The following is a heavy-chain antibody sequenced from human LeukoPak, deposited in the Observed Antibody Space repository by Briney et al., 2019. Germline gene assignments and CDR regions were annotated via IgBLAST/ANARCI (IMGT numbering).Heavy chain of an antibody. D-gene: IGHD3-16*01. CDR3: AREEIDTSDEDYYYGMDV. V-gene: IGHV1-46*01. Sequence: ASVKVSCKASGYTFTGYYMHWVRQAPGQGLEWMGIINPSGGSTSYAQKFQGRVTMTRDTSTSTVYMELSSLRSEDTAVYYCAREEIDTSDEDYYYGMDVWGQGTTVTVSS. J-gene: IGHJ6*02. CDR2: INPSGGST. CDR1: GYTFTGYY.